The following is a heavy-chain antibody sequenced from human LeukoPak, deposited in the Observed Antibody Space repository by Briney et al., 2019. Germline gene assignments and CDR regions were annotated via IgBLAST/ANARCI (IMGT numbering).Heavy chain of an antibody. Sequence: PGGSLRLSCAASGFTFSSYAMSWVRQAPGKGLDWVALISYEGSTKYYADSVRGRFTISRDNSKNTLYLQVNSLRPVDTAVYYCATVRETGGDYEHPYYGMDVWGQGTTVTVSS. D-gene: IGHD4-17*01. CDR3: ATVRETGGDYEHPYYGMDV. V-gene: IGHV3-30*04. CDR2: ISYEGSTK. CDR1: GFTFSSYA. J-gene: IGHJ6*02.